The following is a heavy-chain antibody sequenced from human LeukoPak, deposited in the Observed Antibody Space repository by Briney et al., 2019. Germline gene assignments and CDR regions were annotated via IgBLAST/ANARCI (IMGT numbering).Heavy chain of an antibody. CDR3: ARDRCSGESCYSTHYYYYGMDV. Sequence: NTGGSLRLSCAASGFTFTTYSMNWVRQAPGKGLEWVSSISRSGIYICYADSVKGRFTTSRDNSKNSVLLQMNSLRAEDTAVYYCARDRCSGESCYSTHYYYYGMDVWGQGTTVTVSS. J-gene: IGHJ6*02. D-gene: IGHD2-15*01. V-gene: IGHV3-21*06. CDR2: ISRSGIYI. CDR1: GFTFTTYS.